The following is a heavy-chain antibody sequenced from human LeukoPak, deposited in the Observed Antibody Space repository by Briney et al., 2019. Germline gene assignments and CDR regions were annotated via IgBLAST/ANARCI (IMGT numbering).Heavy chain of an antibody. Sequence: SETLSLTCTVSGGSISGYYWTWIRQPPGKGLEWIGYIYYSGSTNYNPSLRSRVTISVDTSKNQFSLKLSSVTAADTAVYYCARDHSAGSGYYYYYYGMDVWGQGTTVTVSS. J-gene: IGHJ6*02. CDR1: GGSISGYY. CDR2: IYYSGST. D-gene: IGHD3-22*01. CDR3: ARDHSAGSGYYYYYYGMDV. V-gene: IGHV4-59*01.